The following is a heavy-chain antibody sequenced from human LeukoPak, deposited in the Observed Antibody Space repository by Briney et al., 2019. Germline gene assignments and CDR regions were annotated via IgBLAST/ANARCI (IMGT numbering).Heavy chain of an antibody. D-gene: IGHD3-22*01. CDR2: IYTSGST. CDR3: ARLGDYDSSGYYPKIGWFDP. J-gene: IGHJ5*02. Sequence: SETLSLTCTVSGGSISSYYWSWIRQPPGKGLEWIGYIYTSGSTNYNPSLKSRVTISVDTPKNQFSLKLSSVTAADTAVYYCARLGDYDSSGYYPKIGWFDPWGQGTLVTVSS. V-gene: IGHV4-4*09. CDR1: GGSISSYY.